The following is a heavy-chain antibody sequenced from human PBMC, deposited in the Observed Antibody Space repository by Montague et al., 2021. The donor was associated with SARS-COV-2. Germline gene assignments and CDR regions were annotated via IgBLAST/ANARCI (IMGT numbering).Heavy chain of an antibody. CDR2: INHSGST. D-gene: IGHD2-15*01. J-gene: IGHJ5*02. V-gene: IGHV4-34*01. Sequence: SETLSLTCAVYGGSFSGYYWSWIRQPPGKGLEWIGEINHSGSTNYNPSLKSRVTISVDTSKNQFSLKLSSVTAADTAVYYCARGCSGGSCYPNPFSTWGQGTLVTVPS. CDR1: GGSFSGYY. CDR3: ARGCSGGSCYPNPFST.